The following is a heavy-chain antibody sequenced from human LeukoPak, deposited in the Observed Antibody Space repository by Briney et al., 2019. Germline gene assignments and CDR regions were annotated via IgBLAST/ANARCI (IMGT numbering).Heavy chain of an antibody. CDR3: ARGKAAAGIDY. J-gene: IGHJ4*02. CDR1: GFTFSTYG. D-gene: IGHD6-13*01. CDR2: ISGSGGST. Sequence: GGSLRLSCAASGFTFSTYGMSWVRQAPGKGLEWVSAISGSGGSTNCADSVKGRFTISRDNAKNSLYLQMNSLRAEDTAVYYCARGKAAAGIDYWGQGTLVTVSS. V-gene: IGHV3-21*01.